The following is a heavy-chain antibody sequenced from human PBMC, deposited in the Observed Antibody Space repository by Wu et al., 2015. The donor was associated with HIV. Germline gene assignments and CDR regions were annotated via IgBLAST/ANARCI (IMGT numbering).Heavy chain of an antibody. V-gene: IGHV1-69*13. J-gene: IGHJ3*02. CDR2: ITPIFNKV. CDR1: GVTFSSHA. Sequence: QVQLVQSGAEVKKPGSSVRVSCRTSGVTFSSHAISWVRQAPGQGLEWMGRITPIFNKVNYAQRFQGRVTITADESTSTAFMELSSLRSEDTAVYYCARESETMVRGVGAFDIWGQGTMVTVSS. D-gene: IGHD3-10*01. CDR3: ARESETMVRGVGAFDI.